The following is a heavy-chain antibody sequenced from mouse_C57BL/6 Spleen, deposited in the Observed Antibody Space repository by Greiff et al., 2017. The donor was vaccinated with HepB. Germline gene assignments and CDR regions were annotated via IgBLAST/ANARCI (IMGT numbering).Heavy chain of an antibody. CDR3: ARGGNYYAMDY. D-gene: IGHD2-1*01. Sequence: VQLQESGAELVRPGASVKLSCKASGYTFTDYYINWVKQRPGQGLEWIARIYPGSGNTYYNEKFKGKATLTAEKSSSTAYMPLSSLTSEDSAVYFCARGGNYYAMDYWGQGTSVTVSS. CDR1: GYTFTDYY. V-gene: IGHV1-76*01. CDR2: IYPGSGNT. J-gene: IGHJ4*01.